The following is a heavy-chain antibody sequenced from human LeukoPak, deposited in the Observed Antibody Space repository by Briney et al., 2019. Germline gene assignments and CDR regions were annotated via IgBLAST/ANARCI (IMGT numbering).Heavy chain of an antibody. CDR2: ISGSGGST. V-gene: IGHV3-23*01. CDR3: AKDRLESGTVTTFWFDP. D-gene: IGHD4-17*01. J-gene: IGHJ5*02. Sequence: TGGSLRLSCAASGFTFSSYGMNWVRQAPGKGLEWVSAISGSGGSTYYADSVKGRFTISRDNSKNTLYLQMNSLRAEDTAVYYCAKDRLESGTVTTFWFDPWGQGTLVTVSS. CDR1: GFTFSSYG.